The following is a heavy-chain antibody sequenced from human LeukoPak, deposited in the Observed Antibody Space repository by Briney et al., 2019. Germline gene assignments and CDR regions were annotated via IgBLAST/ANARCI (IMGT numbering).Heavy chain of an antibody. J-gene: IGHJ4*02. CDR1: GFTFSSYD. CDR2: ISTSGSTI. CDR3: AKVARYYYGSETYYFFEH. Sequence: GGSLRLSCAASGFTFSSYDMNWLRQAPGKGLEWVSYISTSGSTIYYADSVKGRFTISRDNAKNSLYLQMNSLRVEDTAVYYCAKVARYYYGSETYYFFEHWGQGTPVTASS. V-gene: IGHV3-48*03. D-gene: IGHD3-10*01.